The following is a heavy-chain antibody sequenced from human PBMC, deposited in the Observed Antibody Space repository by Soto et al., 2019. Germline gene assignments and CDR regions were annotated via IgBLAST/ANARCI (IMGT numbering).Heavy chain of an antibody. CDR2: IDPSDSYT. CDR3: AIEVITAPYYYGTDV. V-gene: IGHV5-10-1*01. J-gene: IGHJ6*02. D-gene: IGHD3-22*01. Sequence: GESLKISCKGSGYSFTSYWISWVRQMPGKGLEWMGRIDPSDSYTNYSPSFQGHVTISADKSISTAYLQWSSLKASDTAMYYCAIEVITAPYYYGTDVWGQETTVPVS. CDR1: GYSFTSYW.